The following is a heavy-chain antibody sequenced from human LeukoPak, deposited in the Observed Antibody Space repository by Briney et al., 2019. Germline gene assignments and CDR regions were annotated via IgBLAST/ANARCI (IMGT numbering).Heavy chain of an antibody. D-gene: IGHD4-17*01. V-gene: IGHV3-21*01. J-gene: IGHJ3*02. Sequence: MTGGSLRLSCAASGVTFSSYSMNWVRQAPGKGLECVSSISSSSYYIYYADSVKGRFTISRDNAENSLYLQMNSLRAEDTAVYYCARAPEPNDYGDFYAFDIWGQGTMVTVSS. CDR3: ARAPEPNDYGDFYAFDI. CDR2: ISSSSYYI. CDR1: GVTFSSYS.